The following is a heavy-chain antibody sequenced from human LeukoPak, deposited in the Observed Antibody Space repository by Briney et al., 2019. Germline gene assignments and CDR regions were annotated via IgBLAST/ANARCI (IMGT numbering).Heavy chain of an antibody. V-gene: IGHV3-33*01. CDR1: GFTFSSYG. CDR3: ARDDDSSDNLLDY. CDR2: MNNYGSFK. J-gene: IGHJ4*02. D-gene: IGHD3-22*01. Sequence: PGGSLRLSCAASGFTFSSYGMHWVRQAPGKGLEWVAVMNNYGSFKKYADSVKGRFTISRDNSKNILYLQMNSPRAEDTAVYYCARDDDSSDNLLDYWGQGTLVTVSS.